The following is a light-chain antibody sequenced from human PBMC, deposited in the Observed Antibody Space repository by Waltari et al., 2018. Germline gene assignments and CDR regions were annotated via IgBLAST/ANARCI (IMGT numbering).Light chain of an antibody. CDR3: QHDVNLPGT. CDR1: QRVSRA. V-gene: IGKV3-20*01. J-gene: IGKJ1*01. CDR2: AAS. Sequence: EVVLTQSPGTLSLSPGERATLSCRASQRVSRALTWYQQKPGQAPRRLIYAASTRATGVPDRFSGSGSGTDFSLTISRLDPEDFAVYYCQHDVNLPGTFGQGTKVEI.